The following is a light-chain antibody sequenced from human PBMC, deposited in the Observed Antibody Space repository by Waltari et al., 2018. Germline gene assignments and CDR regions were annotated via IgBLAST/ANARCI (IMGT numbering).Light chain of an antibody. CDR2: DVV. Sequence: HSMLTQPPSVSAAPGQEVTISCSGSTSNIGNNYVSWYQQVPGTAPKLLIYDVVERPLRIPDRFSGSKSGTSATLDITGLQTGDEADYYCATWDTSLSGGVFGGGTKLTVL. CDR1: TSNIGNNY. V-gene: IGLV1-51*01. J-gene: IGLJ2*01. CDR3: ATWDTSLSGGV.